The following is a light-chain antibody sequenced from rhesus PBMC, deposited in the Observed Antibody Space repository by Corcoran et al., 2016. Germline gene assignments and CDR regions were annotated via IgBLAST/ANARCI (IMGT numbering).Light chain of an antibody. CDR3: LQDYTTPYG. V-gene: IGKV1-94*01. J-gene: IGKJ2*01. Sequence: DIQMTQSPSSLSASVGDRVTVTCRASQGINKELSWYQQKPGKAPTLLIYSASSLHPGVSSRFRGSGSGTDYTLTISSLQPEDVATYYCLQDYTTPYGFGQGTKVEIK. CDR1: QGINKE. CDR2: SAS.